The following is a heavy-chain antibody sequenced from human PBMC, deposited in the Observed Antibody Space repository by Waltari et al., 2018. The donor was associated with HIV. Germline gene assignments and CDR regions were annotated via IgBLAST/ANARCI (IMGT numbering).Heavy chain of an antibody. D-gene: IGHD2-15*01. CDR3: AKARALVVVAATNY. CDR2: ISGRGDST. CDR1: GFTFSSYA. J-gene: IGHJ4*02. Sequence: EVQLLESGGGLVQPGGSLRLSCAASGFTFSSYAMSWVRQAPGKGLEWVSTISGRGDSTYYADSVKGRFTISRDNSKNTVYLQMNSLRAEDSAVYYCAKARALVVVAATNYWGQGTLVTVSS. V-gene: IGHV3-23*01.